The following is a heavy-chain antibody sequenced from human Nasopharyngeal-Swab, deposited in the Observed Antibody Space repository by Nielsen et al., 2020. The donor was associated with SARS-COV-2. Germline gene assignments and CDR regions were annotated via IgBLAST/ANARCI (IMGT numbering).Heavy chain of an antibody. V-gene: IGHV1-18*01. J-gene: IGHJ6*02. D-gene: IGHD2-15*01. CDR3: ARGGEYCSGGSCYLNYYYGVDV. Sequence: ASVKVSCKASGYTFTSYGISWVRQAPAQGLEWMGWISAYNGNTNYAQKLLGRVTMTTDTSTSTAYMELRSLRSDDTAVYYCARGGEYCSGGSCYLNYYYGVDVWGQGTTVTVSS. CDR1: GYTFTSYG. CDR2: ISAYNGNT.